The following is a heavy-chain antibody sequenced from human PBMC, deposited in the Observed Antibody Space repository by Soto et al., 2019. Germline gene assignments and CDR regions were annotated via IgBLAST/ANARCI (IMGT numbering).Heavy chain of an antibody. CDR3: ATRYYYLAY. V-gene: IGHV4-39*01. J-gene: IGHJ4*02. CDR1: GGSISSSSYY. D-gene: IGHD1-20*01. CDR2: IYYSGST. Sequence: SETLSLTCTVSGGSISSSSYYWGWIRQPPGKGLGWIGSIYYSGSTYYNPSLKSRVTISVDTSKNQFSLKLSSVTAADTAVYYCATRYYYLAYWGQGTLVTVSS.